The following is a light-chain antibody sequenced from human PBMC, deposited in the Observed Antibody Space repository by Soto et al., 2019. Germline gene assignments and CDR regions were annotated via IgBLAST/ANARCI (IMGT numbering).Light chain of an antibody. J-gene: IGLJ2*01. CDR2: DNN. V-gene: IGLV1-51*01. CDR1: SSNIGNNY. CDR3: GTWDSSLSAVV. Sequence: QSVLTQPPSVSAAPGQKVTISCSGSSSNIGNNYVSWYQQLPGPAPKLLIYDNNKRPSGIPDHFSGSKSGTSATLGITGLQTGDEADYYCGTWDSSLSAVVFGGGTKLTVL.